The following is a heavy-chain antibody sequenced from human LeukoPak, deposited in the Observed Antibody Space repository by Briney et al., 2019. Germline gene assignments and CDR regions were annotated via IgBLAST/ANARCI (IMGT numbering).Heavy chain of an antibody. Sequence: ASVKVSCKASGYTFTSYDINWVRQATGQGLEWMGWMNPNSGNTGYAQKFQGRVTITRNTSISTAYMELSSLRSEDTAVYYCARGRWTIFGVVVPDYYYYYGMDVWGQGTTVTVSS. J-gene: IGHJ6*02. CDR1: GYTFTSYD. D-gene: IGHD3-3*01. CDR2: MNPNSGNT. CDR3: ARGRWTIFGVVVPDYYYYYGMDV. V-gene: IGHV1-8*01.